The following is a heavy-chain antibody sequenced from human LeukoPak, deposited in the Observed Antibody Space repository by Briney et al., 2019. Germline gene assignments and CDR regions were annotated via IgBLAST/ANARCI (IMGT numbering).Heavy chain of an antibody. Sequence: ASVKVSCKASGYTFTSYGISWVRQAPGQGLEWMGWISAYNGNTNYAQKLQGRVTMTTDTSTSTAYMELRSLRSDDTAVYYCASLGYCSSTSCSGVRYYYYMDVWGKGTTVTVSS. D-gene: IGHD2-2*01. CDR2: ISAYNGNT. J-gene: IGHJ6*03. CDR1: GYTFTSYG. CDR3: ASLGYCSSTSCSGVRYYYYMDV. V-gene: IGHV1-18*01.